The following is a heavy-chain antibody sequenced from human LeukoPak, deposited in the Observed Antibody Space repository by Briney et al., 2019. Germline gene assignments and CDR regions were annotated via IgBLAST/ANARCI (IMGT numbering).Heavy chain of an antibody. CDR2: IYTSGTT. J-gene: IGHJ4*02. CDR3: ARLNHDNCFDF. V-gene: IGHV4-4*07. Sequence: PSETLSLTYTVSGGSITTYYWSWIRQPAGKGLEWIGRIYTSGTTNYNPSLKSRVTMSLDTSNHKLSLKLSSVTAADTAVYYCARLNHDNCFDFWGQGILVTVSS. CDR1: GGSITTYY. D-gene: IGHD1-1*01.